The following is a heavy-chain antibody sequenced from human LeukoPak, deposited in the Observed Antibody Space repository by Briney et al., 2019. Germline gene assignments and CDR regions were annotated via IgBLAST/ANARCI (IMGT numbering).Heavy chain of an antibody. Sequence: PRGSLRLSCAASGFTFSSYAMSWVRQAPGKGLEWVSAISGSGGSTYYADSVKGRFTISRDNSKNTLYLQMNSLRAEDTAVYYCAKQFWRTQRYNWFDPWGQGTLVTVSS. CDR3: AKQFWRTQRYNWFDP. CDR1: GFTFSSYA. CDR2: ISGSGGST. J-gene: IGHJ5*02. D-gene: IGHD3-3*01. V-gene: IGHV3-23*01.